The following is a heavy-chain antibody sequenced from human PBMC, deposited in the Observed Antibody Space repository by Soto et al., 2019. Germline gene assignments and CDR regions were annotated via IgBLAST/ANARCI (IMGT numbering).Heavy chain of an antibody. J-gene: IGHJ4*02. CDR1: GITISKNG. V-gene: IGHV1-69*13. Sequence: GASGKVSCKDPGITISKNGIRWGRPSPGQGLEWMGGIIPIFGTANSAQKFQGRVTITADESTSTAYMELSSLRSEDTAVYYCARWDGTAMAVDYWGRGTLVTVSS. CDR2: IIPIFGTA. CDR3: ARWDGTAMAVDY. D-gene: IGHD5-18*01.